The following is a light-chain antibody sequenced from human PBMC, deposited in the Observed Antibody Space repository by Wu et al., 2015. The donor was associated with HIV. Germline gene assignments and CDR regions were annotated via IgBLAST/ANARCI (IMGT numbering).Light chain of an antibody. Sequence: AIRMTQSPSSLSASTGDRVTITCRAGQGISSYLAWYQQKPGKAPKLLIYAASTLQSGVPSRFSGSGSGTDFTLTISCLQSEDFATYYCQQYNTAPWTFGQGTKVEMK. CDR2: AAS. CDR1: QGISSY. CDR3: QQYNTAPWT. J-gene: IGKJ1*01. V-gene: IGKV1-8*01.